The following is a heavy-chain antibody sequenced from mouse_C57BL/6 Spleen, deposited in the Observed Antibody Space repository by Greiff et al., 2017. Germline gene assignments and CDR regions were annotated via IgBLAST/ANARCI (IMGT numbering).Heavy chain of an antibody. V-gene: IGHV5-17*01. CDR1: GFTFSDYG. D-gene: IGHD1-1*01. J-gene: IGHJ2*01. CDR3: AREGSTTVVASDY. Sequence: EVQLQESGGGLVKPGGSLKLSCAASGFTFSDYGMHWVRQAPEKGLEWVAYISSGSSTIYYADTVKGRFTISRDNAKNTLFLQMTSLRSEDTAMDYCAREGSTTVVASDYWGQGTTLTVSS. CDR2: ISSGSSTI.